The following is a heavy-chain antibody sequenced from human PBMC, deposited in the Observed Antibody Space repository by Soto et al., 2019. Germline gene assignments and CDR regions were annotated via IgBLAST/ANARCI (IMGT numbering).Heavy chain of an antibody. V-gene: IGHV5-51*01. CDR1: GYSFTSYW. J-gene: IGHJ3*02. CDR3: ARGHYYDSSGYYPDAFDI. Sequence: GESLKISCKGSGYSFTSYWIGWVRQMPGKGLEWMGIIYPGDSDTRYSPSFQGQVTISADKSISTLYLQMNSLRAEDTAVYYCARGHYYDSSGYYPDAFDIWGQGTMVTVSS. CDR2: IYPGDSDT. D-gene: IGHD3-22*01.